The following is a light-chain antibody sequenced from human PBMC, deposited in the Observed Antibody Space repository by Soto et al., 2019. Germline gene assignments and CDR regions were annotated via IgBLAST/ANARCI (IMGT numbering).Light chain of an antibody. CDR1: ALAKQY. CDR3: QSADISGPYV. V-gene: IGLV3-25*03. CDR2: KDT. Sequence: SYELTQPSSVSVSPGQTARITCSGDALAKQYAYWYQQKPGHAPVLVIYKDTERPSGIPERFSGSSSGTTVTLSISGVQAEDEADYHCQSADISGPYVFGIGTKVTVL. J-gene: IGLJ1*01.